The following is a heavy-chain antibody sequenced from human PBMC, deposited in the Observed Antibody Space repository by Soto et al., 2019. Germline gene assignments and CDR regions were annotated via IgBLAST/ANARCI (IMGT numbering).Heavy chain of an antibody. CDR2: ISAYNGNT. Sequence: ASVKVSCKAPGYTFTSYGISWVRHAPGQGLEWMGWISAYNGNTNYAQKLQGRVTMTTDTSTSTAYMELRSLRSDDTAVYYCARDSSGWYQYYFDYWGQGTLVTVSS. CDR1: GYTFTSYG. D-gene: IGHD6-19*01. J-gene: IGHJ4*02. CDR3: ARDSSGWYQYYFDY. V-gene: IGHV1-18*04.